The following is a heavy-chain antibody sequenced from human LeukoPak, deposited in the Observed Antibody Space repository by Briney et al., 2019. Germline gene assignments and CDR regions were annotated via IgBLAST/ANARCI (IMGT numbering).Heavy chain of an antibody. V-gene: IGHV1-2*02. D-gene: IGHD1-1*01. CDR1: GYTYTGYH. CDR3: ARNDWNDPWFDP. CDR2: LNPKSGGT. Sequence: ASVKVSCKATGYTYTGYHIYWVRQPPGQGLEWMGWLNPKSGGTNYAQNFQGRVTMTRDTIINTAYMELSRLRSDDTAVYYCARNDWNDPWFDPWGQGTLVTVSS. J-gene: IGHJ5*02.